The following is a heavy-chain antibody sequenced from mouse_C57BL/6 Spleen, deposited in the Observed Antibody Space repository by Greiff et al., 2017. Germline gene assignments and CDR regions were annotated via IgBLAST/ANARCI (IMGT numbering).Heavy chain of an antibody. CDR2: IYPRSGNT. J-gene: IGHJ4*01. Sequence: QVTLKVSGAELARPGASVKLSCKASGYTFTSYGISWVKQRTGQGLEWIGEIYPRSGNTYYNEKFKGKATLTADKSSSTAYMEHRSLTSEDSAVYFCARSEGTLDAMDYWGKGTSVTVSS. V-gene: IGHV1-81*01. CDR1: GYTFTSYG. CDR3: ARSEGTLDAMDY. D-gene: IGHD2-14*01.